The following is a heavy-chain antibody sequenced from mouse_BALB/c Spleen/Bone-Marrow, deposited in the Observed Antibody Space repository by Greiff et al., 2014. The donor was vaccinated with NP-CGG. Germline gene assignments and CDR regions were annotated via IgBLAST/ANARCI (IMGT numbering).Heavy chain of an antibody. CDR1: GDSITSGY. V-gene: IGHV3-8*02. Sequence: DVQLVESGPSLVKPSQTLSLTCSVTGDSITSGYWNWIRKFPGNKLEYMGYISYSGSTYYNPSLKSRISITRDTSKNQYYLQLNSVSTEDTATYYCARYDGYYDWYFDVWGAGTTVTVSS. J-gene: IGHJ1*01. CDR3: ARYDGYYDWYFDV. D-gene: IGHD2-3*01. CDR2: ISYSGST.